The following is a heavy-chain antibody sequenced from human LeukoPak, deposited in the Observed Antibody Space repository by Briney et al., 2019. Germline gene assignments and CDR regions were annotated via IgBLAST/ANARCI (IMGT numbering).Heavy chain of an antibody. D-gene: IGHD3-10*01. Sequence: SETLSPTCTVSGGSISSYYWSWIRQPPGKGLEWIGYIYYSGSTNYNPSLKSRVTISVDTSKNQFSLKLSSVTAADTAVYYCARWGDYYGSGSFDYWGQGTLVTVSS. V-gene: IGHV4-59*01. J-gene: IGHJ4*02. CDR3: ARWGDYYGSGSFDY. CDR2: IYYSGST. CDR1: GGSISSYY.